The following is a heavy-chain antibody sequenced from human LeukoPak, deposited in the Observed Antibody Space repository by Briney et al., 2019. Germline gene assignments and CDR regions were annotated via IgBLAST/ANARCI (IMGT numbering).Heavy chain of an antibody. CDR1: GFTFSSFG. CDR2: IRFDGSVK. CDR3: AKDKAPLLYTTSCAFDY. V-gene: IGHV3-30*02. D-gene: IGHD2-2*01. J-gene: IGHJ4*02. Sequence: PGGSQRLSCTASGFTFSSFGMHWVRQAPGKGLEWVAFIRFDGSVKYYVDSVKGRFTISRDNSKSTLSLQMNSLRPEDTAVYYCAKDKAPLLYTTSCAFDYWGQGTLVTVSS.